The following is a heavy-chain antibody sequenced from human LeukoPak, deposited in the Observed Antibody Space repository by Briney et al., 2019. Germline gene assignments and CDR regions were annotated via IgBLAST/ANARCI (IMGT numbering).Heavy chain of an antibody. D-gene: IGHD6-13*01. J-gene: IGHJ4*02. Sequence: ASVKVSCKASGYTFTSYGISWVRQAPGQGLEWMGWISAYNGNTNYAQKLRGRVTMTTDTSTGTAYMELRSLRSDDTAVYYCARDTPYDEAAATDYWGQGTLVTVSS. CDR2: ISAYNGNT. CDR1: GYTFTSYG. CDR3: ARDTPYDEAAATDY. V-gene: IGHV1-18*01.